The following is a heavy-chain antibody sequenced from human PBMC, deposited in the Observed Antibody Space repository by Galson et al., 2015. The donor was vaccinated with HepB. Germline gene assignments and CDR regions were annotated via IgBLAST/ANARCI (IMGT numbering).Heavy chain of an antibody. CDR3: ARGGYYDFWSGYYLDLYYFDY. V-gene: IGHV3-74*01. CDR1: GFTFSSYW. Sequence: SLRLSCAASGFTFSSYWMHWVRQAPGKGLVWVSRINSDGSSTSYADSVKGRFTISRDNAKNTLYLQMNSLRAEDTAVYYCARGGYYDFWSGYYLDLYYFDYWGQGTLVTVSS. J-gene: IGHJ4*02. D-gene: IGHD3-3*01. CDR2: INSDGSST.